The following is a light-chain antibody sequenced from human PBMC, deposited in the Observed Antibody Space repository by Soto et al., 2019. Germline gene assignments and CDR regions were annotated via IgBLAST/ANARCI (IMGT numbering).Light chain of an antibody. CDR3: QQTYSTPPT. CDR1: ENVDGY. V-gene: IGKV1-39*01. Sequence: DIQVTQSPSSLSSSVGDRVTITCRASENVDGYVNWYQQIPGKAPSLLISAASTLQSGVPSRFRGSGSVTTFTLNIDSLQPEDFAMYYCQQTYSTPPTFGQGTKVE. J-gene: IGKJ1*01. CDR2: AAS.